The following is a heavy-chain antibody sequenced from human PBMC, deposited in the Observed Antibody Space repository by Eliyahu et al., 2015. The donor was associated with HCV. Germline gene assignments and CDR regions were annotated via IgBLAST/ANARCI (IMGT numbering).Heavy chain of an antibody. Sequence: QVQLVESGGGVVQPGRSLRLSCAASGFTFXXFFMHWVRQAPGKGLGWVAVISHDGSNKYYADSLKGRLTISRDNSKNTLFLQMSSLREEDTGLYYCTRGVCSGGACYLGSNDDYWGQGTLVTVSS. D-gene: IGHD2-15*01. CDR1: GFTFXXFF. CDR2: ISHDGSNK. V-gene: IGHV3-30-3*01. CDR3: TRGVCSGGACYLGSNDDY. J-gene: IGHJ4*02.